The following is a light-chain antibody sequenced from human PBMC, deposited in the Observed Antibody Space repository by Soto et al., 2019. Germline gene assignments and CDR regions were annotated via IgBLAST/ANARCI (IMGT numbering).Light chain of an antibody. CDR3: QLYGSSPLYS. V-gene: IGKV3-20*01. J-gene: IGKJ2*01. CDR2: GTS. CDR1: QTVSSTF. Sequence: EIVLTQSPGTLSLSPGERATLSCRTSQTVSSTFLAWYQQKRVQAPRLLIYGTSNRATGIPDRFSGSGSGTYFTLTISRLEPEDFAVYHCQLYGSSPLYSFAQGTELEIK.